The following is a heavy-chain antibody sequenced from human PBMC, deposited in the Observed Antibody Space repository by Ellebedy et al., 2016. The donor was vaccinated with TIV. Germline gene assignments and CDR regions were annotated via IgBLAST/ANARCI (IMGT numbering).Heavy chain of an antibody. Sequence: GGSLRLXXAASGFTFSEFPMHWVRQAPGKGLEWVAIVSNDGGNKFYADSVKGRFTISRDNSKNTLYLQMNSLRAEDTAVYYCAKDGETLRFLEWLSADAFDIWGQGTMVTVSS. CDR2: VSNDGGNK. V-gene: IGHV3-30-3*01. J-gene: IGHJ3*02. D-gene: IGHD3-3*01. CDR3: AKDGETLRFLEWLSADAFDI. CDR1: GFTFSEFP.